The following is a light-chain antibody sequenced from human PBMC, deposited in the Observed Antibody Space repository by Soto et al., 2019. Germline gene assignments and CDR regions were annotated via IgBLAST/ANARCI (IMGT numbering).Light chain of an antibody. V-gene: IGLV2-14*01. CDR2: EVS. Sequence: QSALTQPASVSGSPGQSITISCTGTSSDVGDYNYVSWYQQHPGKAPKLMIYEVSNRPSGVSNRFSGSKSGNMASLTISGLQAEDEADYYCSSYTSSSTGVFGTGTKLTVL. CDR3: SSYTSSSTGV. CDR1: SSDVGDYNY. J-gene: IGLJ1*01.